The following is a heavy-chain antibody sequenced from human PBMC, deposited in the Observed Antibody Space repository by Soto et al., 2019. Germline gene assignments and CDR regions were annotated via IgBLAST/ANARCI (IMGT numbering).Heavy chain of an antibody. CDR1: GYTFTSYG. D-gene: IGHD3-22*01. CDR3: AVDSSGYYDFDY. V-gene: IGHV1-18*01. Sequence: ASVKVCCKASGYTFTSYGISWVRQAPGQGLEWMGWISAYNGNTNYAQKLQGRVTMTTDTSTSTAYMELRSLRSDDTAVYYCAVDSSGYYDFDYWGQGTLVTVSS. CDR2: ISAYNGNT. J-gene: IGHJ4*02.